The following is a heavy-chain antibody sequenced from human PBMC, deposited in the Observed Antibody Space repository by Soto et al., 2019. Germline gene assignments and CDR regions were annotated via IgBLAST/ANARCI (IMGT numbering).Heavy chain of an antibody. CDR1: GGSISSGGYY. V-gene: IGHV4-31*03. J-gene: IGHJ5*02. CDR3: ARDKDPPPWFDP. CDR2: IYYSGST. Sequence: QVQLQESGPGLVKPSQTLSLTCTVSGGSISSGGYYWSWIRQHPGKGLEWIGYIYYSGSTYYNPSLQSRVTISVDTSKNQFSLKLSSVTAADTAVYYCARDKDPPPWFDPWGQGTLVTVSS.